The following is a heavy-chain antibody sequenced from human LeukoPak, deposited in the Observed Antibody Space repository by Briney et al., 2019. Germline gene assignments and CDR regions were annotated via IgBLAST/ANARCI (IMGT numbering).Heavy chain of an antibody. CDR3: TRDALYGDPSYYYMDV. J-gene: IGHJ6*03. CDR1: GLTFSSYA. CDR2: ISYDGSNK. Sequence: RGRCLRLSFAASGLTFSSYAIHWVRQAPGNGLEWVAVISYDGSNKYYADSVKGRFTISRDNSKNTLYLQMNSLRAEDTAVYYCTRDALYGDPSYYYMDVWGKGTTVTVSS. V-gene: IGHV3-30*07. D-gene: IGHD4-17*01.